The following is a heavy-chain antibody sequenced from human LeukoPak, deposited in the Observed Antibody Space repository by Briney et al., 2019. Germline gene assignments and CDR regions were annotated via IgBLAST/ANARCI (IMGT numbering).Heavy chain of an antibody. CDR3: ARGLETYHYGSGSYRPFHY. V-gene: IGHV3-48*04. D-gene: IGHD3-10*01. CDR1: ALTFSRHV. Sequence: GSLRLSCASSALTFSRHVINWVRQAPGKGLEWVSYISSSSNTIHYADSVKGRFTISRDNVKNSLYLQMNSLRAEDTAIYYCARGLETYHYGSGSYRPFHYWGQGTLVTVSS. J-gene: IGHJ4*02. CDR2: ISSSSNTI.